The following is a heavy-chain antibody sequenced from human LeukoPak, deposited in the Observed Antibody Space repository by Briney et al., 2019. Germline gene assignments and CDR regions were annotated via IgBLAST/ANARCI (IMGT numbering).Heavy chain of an antibody. V-gene: IGHV4-39*07. CDR2: IHYSARI. CDR3: TREVRSAWASFDP. J-gene: IGHJ5*02. CDR1: GGSISSSSYY. D-gene: IGHD1-26*01. Sequence: SETLSLTCTVSGGSISSSSYYWVWIRQPPGKGLEWIESIHYSARIYYNPSLKSRLTISPDTSKNQFSLKLTSVTAADTAVYYCTREVRSAWASFDPWGQGTLVIVSS.